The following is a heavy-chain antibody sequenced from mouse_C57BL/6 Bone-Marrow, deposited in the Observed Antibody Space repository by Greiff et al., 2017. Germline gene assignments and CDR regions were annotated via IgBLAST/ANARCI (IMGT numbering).Heavy chain of an antibody. Sequence: QVQLQQPGAELVKPGASVKLSCKASGYTFTSYWMHWVKQRPGQGLEWIGMIHPNSGSTNYNEKFTSKATLTVDKSSSTAYMQPSSLTSEDSAVYYCARWYYGSSSAWFAYWGQGTLVTVSA. CDR3: ARWYYGSSSAWFAY. D-gene: IGHD1-1*01. CDR1: GYTFTSYW. CDR2: IHPNSGST. J-gene: IGHJ3*01. V-gene: IGHV1-64*01.